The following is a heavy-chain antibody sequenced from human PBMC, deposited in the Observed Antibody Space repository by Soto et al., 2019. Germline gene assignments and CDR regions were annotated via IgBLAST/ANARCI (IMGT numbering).Heavy chain of an antibody. V-gene: IGHV4-39*01. D-gene: IGHD3-10*01. Sequence: SETLSLTCTVSGGSISSSSYYWGWIRQPPGKGLEWIGSIYYSGSTYYNPSLKSRVTISVDTSKNQFSLKLSSVTAADTAVYYCARRGSGSYSDYWGQGTLVTVPQ. CDR2: IYYSGST. CDR1: GGSISSSSYY. CDR3: ARRGSGSYSDY. J-gene: IGHJ4*02.